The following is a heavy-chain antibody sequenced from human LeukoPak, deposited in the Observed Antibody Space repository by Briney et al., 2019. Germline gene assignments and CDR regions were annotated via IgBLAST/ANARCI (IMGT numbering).Heavy chain of an antibody. V-gene: IGHV5-10-1*01. CDR1: GYRFTSYW. CDR3: AKRALPPAYCGGDCFDAFDI. CDR2: IDPSDSYT. Sequence: GESLKISCKGSGYRFTSYWISWVRQMPGKGLEWMGRIDPSDSYTNYSPSFQGHVTISADKSISTAYLQWSSLKASDTAMYYCAKRALPPAYCGGDCFDAFDIWGQGTMVTVSS. J-gene: IGHJ3*02. D-gene: IGHD2-21*02.